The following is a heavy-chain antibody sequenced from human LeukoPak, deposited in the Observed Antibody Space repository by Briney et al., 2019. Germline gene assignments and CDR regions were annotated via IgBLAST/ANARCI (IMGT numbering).Heavy chain of an antibody. J-gene: IGHJ6*03. CDR3: AKGRLRHYMDV. V-gene: IGHV3-30*02. D-gene: IGHD5-12*01. Sequence: GGSLRLSCAASGFTFSSYGMHWVRQAPGKGLEWVAFIPYDGANKYYADSVKGRFSISRDNSRNRLSLQMNSLRAEDTAVYYCAKGRLRHYMDVWGKGTTVTISS. CDR2: IPYDGANK. CDR1: GFTFSSYG.